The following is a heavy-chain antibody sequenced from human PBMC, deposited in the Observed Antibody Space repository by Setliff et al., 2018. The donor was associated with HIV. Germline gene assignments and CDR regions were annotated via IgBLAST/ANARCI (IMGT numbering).Heavy chain of an antibody. D-gene: IGHD2-8*02. CDR3: ARQESYGNGGLYYFDY. CDR2: INHNGNI. CDR1: GGSFSDNY. Sequence: SETLSLTCAVYGGSFSDNYWSWIRQPPGKGLDWIAEINHNGNINYNPSLKSRVTMSVDTSKKQFSLKLKPVTAADTAVYYCARQESYGNGGLYYFDYWGQGTLVTVSS. V-gene: IGHV4-34*01. J-gene: IGHJ4*02.